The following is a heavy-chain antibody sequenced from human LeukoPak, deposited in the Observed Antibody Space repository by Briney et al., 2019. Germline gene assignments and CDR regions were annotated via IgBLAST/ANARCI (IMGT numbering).Heavy chain of an antibody. V-gene: IGHV1-69*01. CDR2: IIPIFGTA. CDR1: GGTFSSSA. D-gene: IGHD5-24*01. J-gene: IGHJ4*02. CDR3: TSHTISLARRDGYTTFDY. Sequence: SVKVSCTASGGTFSSSAISWVRQAPGQGLEWMGGIIPIFGTANYAQKFQGRVTITADESTSTAYMELSSLRSEDTAVYYCTSHTISLARRDGYTTFDYWGQGTLVTVSS.